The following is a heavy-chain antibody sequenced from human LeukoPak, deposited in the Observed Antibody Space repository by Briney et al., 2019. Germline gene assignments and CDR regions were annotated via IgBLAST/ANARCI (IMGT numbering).Heavy chain of an antibody. CDR2: IYYSGST. CDR1: GGSISGSSAY. D-gene: IGHD3-3*01. Sequence: PSETLSLTCTVSGGSISGSSAYWGWIRQPPGKGLEWIGSIYYSGSTYYNPSLKSRVTISVDTSKSQISLKLRSVTAADTAMYYCARLWSGYRPPDFWGQGTLVTVSS. CDR3: ARLWSGYRPPDF. V-gene: IGHV4-39*01. J-gene: IGHJ4*02.